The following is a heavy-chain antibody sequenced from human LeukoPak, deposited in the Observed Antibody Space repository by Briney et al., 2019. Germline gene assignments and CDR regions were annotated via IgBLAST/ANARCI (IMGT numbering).Heavy chain of an antibody. V-gene: IGHV3-7*03. D-gene: IGHD3-10*01. CDR3: ARDGWYFDY. CDR1: GFTFSSYR. J-gene: IGHJ4*02. Sequence: PGGSLRLSFATSGFTFSSYRMSRVRQPPGKELEWVANIKQDGSEKYYVDSVKGRFTISRDNAKNSLYLQMNSLRAEDTAVYYCARDGWYFDYWGQGTLVTVSS. CDR2: IKQDGSEK.